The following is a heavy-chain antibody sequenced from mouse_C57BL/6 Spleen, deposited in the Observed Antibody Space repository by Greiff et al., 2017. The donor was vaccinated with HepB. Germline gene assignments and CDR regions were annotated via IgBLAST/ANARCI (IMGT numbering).Heavy chain of an antibody. CDR3: ARDLYDGYLYYFDY. D-gene: IGHD2-3*01. CDR2: IDPSDSET. CDR1: GYTFTSYW. J-gene: IGHJ2*01. V-gene: IGHV1-52*01. Sequence: QVQLQQSGAELVRPGSSVKLSCKASGYTFTSYWMHWVKQRPIQGLEWIGNIDPSDSETHYNQKFKDKATLTVDKSSSTAYMQLSSLTSEDSAVYYCARDLYDGYLYYFDYWGQGTTLTVSS.